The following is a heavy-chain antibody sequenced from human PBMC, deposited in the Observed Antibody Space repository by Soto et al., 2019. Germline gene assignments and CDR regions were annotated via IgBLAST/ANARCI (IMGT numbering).Heavy chain of an antibody. CDR3: AIVQVGELV. CDR2: IGVGGGDR. Sequence: EVQLLESGGGLVQPGGSLRLSCAASGFTFSSYAMSWVRQAPGKGLEWVSIIGVGGGDRYYPESVKGRFTISRDNSRHKLYLEIHSARDEDTAVYDCAIVQVGELVWGQGTLVTVSS. CDR1: GFTFSSYA. V-gene: IGHV3-23*01. D-gene: IGHD3-10*01. J-gene: IGHJ4*02.